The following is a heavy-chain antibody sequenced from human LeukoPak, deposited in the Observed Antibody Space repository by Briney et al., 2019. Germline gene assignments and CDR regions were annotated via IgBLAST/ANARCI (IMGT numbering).Heavy chain of an antibody. V-gene: IGHV1-58*02. CDR2: IVVGSGNT. Sequence: SVKVSCKASGYTFTGYYMQWVRQARGQRLEWIGWIVVGSGNTNYAQKFQERVTITRDMSTSTAYMELSSLRSEDTAVYYCAADQGYSSVDIWGQGTMVTVSS. D-gene: IGHD6-25*01. CDR3: AADQGYSSVDI. CDR1: GYTFTGYY. J-gene: IGHJ3*02.